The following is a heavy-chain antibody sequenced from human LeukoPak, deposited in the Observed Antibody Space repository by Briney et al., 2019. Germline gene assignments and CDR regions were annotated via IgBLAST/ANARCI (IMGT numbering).Heavy chain of an antibody. CDR1: GGSITSNSYY. J-gene: IGHJ4*02. D-gene: IGHD6-19*01. CDR3: ARGGIAVAGTFDY. CDR2: IYYSGST. Sequence: PSETLSLTCTVSGGSITSNSYYWGWIRQPPGKGLEWIGSIYYSGSTYYNPSLKSRVTISVDTSKNQFSLKLSSVTAADTAVYYCARGGIAVAGTFDYWGQGTLVTVSS. V-gene: IGHV4-39*07.